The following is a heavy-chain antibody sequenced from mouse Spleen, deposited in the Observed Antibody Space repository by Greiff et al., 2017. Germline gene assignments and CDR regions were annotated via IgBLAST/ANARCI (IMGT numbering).Heavy chain of an antibody. Sequence: VQLKESGPELVKPGASVKISCKASGYSFTDYNMNWVKQSNGKSLEWIGVINPNYGTTSYNQKFKGKATLTVDQSSSTAYMQLNSLTSEDSAVYYCARRAYGNYPRYFDVWGAGTTVTVSS. CDR2: INPNYGTT. D-gene: IGHD2-1*01. V-gene: IGHV1-39*01. CDR1: GYSFTDYN. J-gene: IGHJ1*01. CDR3: ARRAYGNYPRYFDV.